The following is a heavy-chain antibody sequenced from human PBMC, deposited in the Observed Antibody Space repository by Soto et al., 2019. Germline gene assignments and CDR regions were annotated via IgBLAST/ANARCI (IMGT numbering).Heavy chain of an antibody. CDR2: IIPIVGTT. D-gene: IGHD3-9*01. Sequence: SVKVSCKVSGGTFSSYAISWVRQALGQGLEWMGGIIPIVGTTNYAQKFQGRVTMTEDTSTDTAYMELSSLRSEDTAVYYCATSVLRYFDWLPEIWGQGTLVTVSS. CDR1: GGTFSSYA. V-gene: IGHV1-69*06. J-gene: IGHJ4*02. CDR3: ATSVLRYFDWLPEI.